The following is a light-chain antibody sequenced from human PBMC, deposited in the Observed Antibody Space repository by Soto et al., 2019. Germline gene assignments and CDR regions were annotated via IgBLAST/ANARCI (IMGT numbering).Light chain of an antibody. CDR3: QQYGSFPWP. CDR1: QSVSSN. J-gene: IGKJ1*01. Sequence: EIVMTQSPATLSVSPGERATLSCRASQSVSSNLAWYQQKPGQAPRLLIYGVSSRATGIPDRFSGSGSGTDFALTISRLESEDFAVYYCQQYGSFPWPFGQGTKVDIK. V-gene: IGKV3-20*01. CDR2: GVS.